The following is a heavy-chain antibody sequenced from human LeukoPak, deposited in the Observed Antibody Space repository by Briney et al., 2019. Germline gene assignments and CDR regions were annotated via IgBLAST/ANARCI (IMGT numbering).Heavy chain of an antibody. D-gene: IGHD3-22*01. J-gene: IGHJ1*01. CDR1: GFTFSNYW. V-gene: IGHV3-7*01. CDR2: IQKDGSEK. Sequence: PGGSLTLSCVASGFTFSNYWMSWVRQAPGKGLEWVANIQKDGSEKHYVASVEGRFTISRDNAENSLFLQLNSLRVGDTAVYYYVRLWDSSGFFGYWGQGALVTVSS. CDR3: VRLWDSSGFFGY.